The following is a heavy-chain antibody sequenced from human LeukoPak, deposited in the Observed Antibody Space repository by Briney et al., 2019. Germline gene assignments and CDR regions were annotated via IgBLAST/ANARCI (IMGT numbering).Heavy chain of an antibody. CDR2: IYPGDSDT. CDR1: GYSFTSYW. J-gene: IGHJ6*03. Sequence: GESLKISCKGSGYSFTSYWIGWVRQMPGKGLEWMGIIYPGDSDTRYSPSFQGQVTISADKSISTAYLQWSSLKASDTAMYYRARHPYHKTTVIDYYYYYYMDVWGKGTTVTVSS. V-gene: IGHV5-51*01. CDR3: ARHPYHKTTVIDYYYYYYMDV. D-gene: IGHD4-17*01.